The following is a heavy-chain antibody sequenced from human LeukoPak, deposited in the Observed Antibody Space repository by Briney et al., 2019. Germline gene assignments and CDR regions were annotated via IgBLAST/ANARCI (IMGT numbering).Heavy chain of an antibody. J-gene: IGHJ4*02. V-gene: IGHV3-23*01. CDR3: AKDQGQAVVPRRFDY. Sequence: LPGGCLRLFCAASGFTFSSYAMSWVRQAPGEGLECVSSIYLSGGNTYSADSVKGRFTISRDNSRNTLYLQMNSLRVEDTAVYYCAKDQGQAVVPRRFDYWGQGTLVTVSS. CDR2: IYLSGGNT. D-gene: IGHD2-2*01. CDR1: GFTFSSYA.